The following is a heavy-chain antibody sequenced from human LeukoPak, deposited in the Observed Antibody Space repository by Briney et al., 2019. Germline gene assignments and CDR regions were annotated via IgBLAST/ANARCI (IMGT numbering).Heavy chain of an antibody. CDR1: GGSISSYY. CDR3: AREWMNYYFDY. Sequence: SETLSLTCTVSGGSISSYYRSWIRQPAGKGLEWIGRIYTSGSNNYNPSLKSRVTMSVDTSKNQFSLKLSSGTAADTAVYYCAREWMNYYFDYWGQGTLVSVSS. D-gene: IGHD5-12*01. CDR2: IYTSGSN. V-gene: IGHV4-4*07. J-gene: IGHJ4*02.